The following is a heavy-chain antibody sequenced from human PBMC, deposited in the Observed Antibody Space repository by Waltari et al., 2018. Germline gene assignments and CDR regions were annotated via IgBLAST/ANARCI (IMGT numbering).Heavy chain of an antibody. J-gene: IGHJ4*02. CDR1: GLSIRGYT. CDR2: FIPLSGSQ. Sequence: QVQLAQSGAEVKSPGSSVTISCKASGLSIRGYTSSWVRQAPGQGLEWMGGFIPLSGSQIYTQKVQGRLTSTADGSTRTTVMELRNLKYEDTAVYFCARGYRYDSSERFYLDYWGQGTPVIVS. D-gene: IGHD3-16*02. V-gene: IGHV1-69*12. CDR3: ARGYRYDSSERFYLDY.